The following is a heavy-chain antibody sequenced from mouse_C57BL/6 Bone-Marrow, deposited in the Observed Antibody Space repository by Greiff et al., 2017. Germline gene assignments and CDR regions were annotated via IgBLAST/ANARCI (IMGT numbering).Heavy chain of an antibody. CDR3: ARSHYYGSSPWYFDV. Sequence: EVKLQQSGPVLVKPGASVKMSCKASGYTFTDYYMNWVKQSHGKSLEWIGVINPYNGGTSYNQKFKGKATLTVDKSSSTAYMELNSLTSEDSAVYYCARSHYYGSSPWYFDVWGTGTTVTVSS. J-gene: IGHJ1*03. D-gene: IGHD1-1*01. V-gene: IGHV1-19*01. CDR1: GYTFTDYY. CDR2: INPYNGGT.